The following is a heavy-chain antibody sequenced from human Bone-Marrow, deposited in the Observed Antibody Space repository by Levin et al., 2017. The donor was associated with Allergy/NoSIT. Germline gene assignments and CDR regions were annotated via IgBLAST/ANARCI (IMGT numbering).Heavy chain of an antibody. D-gene: IGHD3-22*01. J-gene: IGHJ5*02. CDR2: ITSSSSTI. V-gene: IGHV3-48*04. CDR3: VRDRFTTTTS. CDR1: GFALSSFS. Sequence: GGSLRLSCVGSGFALSSFSMNWVRQAPGQGLEWVSYITSSSSTIYYADSVKGRFTISRDNAKNSLYLQMNRLRGEDTAVYYCVRDRFTTTTSWGPGVLVTVSS.